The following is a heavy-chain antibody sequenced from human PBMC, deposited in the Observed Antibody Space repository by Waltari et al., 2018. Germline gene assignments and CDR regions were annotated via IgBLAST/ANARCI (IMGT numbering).Heavy chain of an antibody. CDR1: GHPFPNYD. J-gene: IGHJ3*01. CDR2: MSPHSGDT. D-gene: IGHD3-16*01. Sequence: QVQLMQSGAEVKQPGASVKVSCKTSGHPFPNYDINWVRLATGQGREWMGWMSPHSGDTGYADKFQGRVTMTWNTSITTAHMELRGLNSDDTAVYYCARGKSWGLDALDVWGQGEVVTVSS. V-gene: IGHV1-8*01. CDR3: ARGKSWGLDALDV.